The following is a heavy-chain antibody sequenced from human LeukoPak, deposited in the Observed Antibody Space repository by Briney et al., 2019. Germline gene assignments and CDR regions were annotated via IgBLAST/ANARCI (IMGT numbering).Heavy chain of an antibody. D-gene: IGHD3-10*01. J-gene: IGHJ4*02. CDR2: INPSGGST. CDR3: ARDRGYGSGGYYIFENDY. Sequence: ASVKVSCKASGYTFTSYYMHWVRQAPGQGLEWMGIINPSGGSTSYAQKFQGRVTMTRDMSTSTVYMELSSLRSEDTAVYYCARDRGYGSGGYYIFENDYWGQGTLVTVSS. V-gene: IGHV1-46*01. CDR1: GYTFTSYY.